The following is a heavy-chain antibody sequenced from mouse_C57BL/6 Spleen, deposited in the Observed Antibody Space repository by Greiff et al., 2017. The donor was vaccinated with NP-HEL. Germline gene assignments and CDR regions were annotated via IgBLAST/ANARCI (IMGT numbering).Heavy chain of an antibody. V-gene: IGHV1-54*01. Sequence: QVQLKESGAELVRPGTSVKVSCKASGYAFTNYLIEWVKQRPGQGLEWIGVINPGSGGTNYNEKFKGKATLTADKSSSTAYMQLSSLTSEDSAVYFCARKPGTPYYAMDYWGQGTSVTVSS. CDR2: INPGSGGT. J-gene: IGHJ4*01. CDR3: ARKPGTPYYAMDY. D-gene: IGHD4-1*01. CDR1: GYAFTNYL.